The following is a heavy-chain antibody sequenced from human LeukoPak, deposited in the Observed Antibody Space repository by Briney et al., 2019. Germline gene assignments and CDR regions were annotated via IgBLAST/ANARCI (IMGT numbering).Heavy chain of an antibody. Sequence: ASVKVSCKASGYTFTDYYLHWVRQAPGQGLEWMGWINPISGGTNYAQKFQGSVTMTRDTSITTAYMELSSLRSDDKAVYYCASLGATTIHYYGMDVWGQGTTVTVSS. CDR1: GYTFTDYY. CDR3: ASLGATTIHYYGMDV. CDR2: INPISGGT. V-gene: IGHV1-2*02. J-gene: IGHJ6*02. D-gene: IGHD1-26*01.